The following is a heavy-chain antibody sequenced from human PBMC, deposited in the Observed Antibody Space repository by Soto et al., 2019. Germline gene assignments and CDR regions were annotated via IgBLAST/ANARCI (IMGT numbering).Heavy chain of an antibody. J-gene: IGHJ3*02. CDR2: ISWNSGSI. Sequence: GGSLRLSCAASGFTFSSYAMHWVRQAPGKGLEWVSGISWNSGSIGYADSVKGRFTISRDNAKNSLYLQMNSLRAKDTALYYCAKVRTPLWFGELFADAFDIWGQGTMVTVSS. V-gene: IGHV3-9*01. CDR1: GFTFSSYA. CDR3: AKVRTPLWFGELFADAFDI. D-gene: IGHD3-10*01.